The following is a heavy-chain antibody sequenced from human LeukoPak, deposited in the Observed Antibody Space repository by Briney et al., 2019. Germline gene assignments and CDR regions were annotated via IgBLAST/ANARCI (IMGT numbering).Heavy chain of an antibody. CDR2: IYHTGSA. Sequence: SETLSLTCSVSGYSFTSGHYWGWIRPPPGKGLEWIANIYHTGSAHYNPSLKSRVTISVDTSKNQFSLTLSSVTAADTAVYYCARYCTSTTCILRGFDYWGQGTLVTVSS. CDR3: ARYCTSTTCILRGFDY. V-gene: IGHV4-38-2*01. CDR1: GYSFTSGHY. D-gene: IGHD2-2*01. J-gene: IGHJ4*02.